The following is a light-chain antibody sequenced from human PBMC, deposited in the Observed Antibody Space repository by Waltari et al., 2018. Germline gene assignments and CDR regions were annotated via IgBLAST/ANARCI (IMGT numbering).Light chain of an antibody. Sequence: DIVMTQSPDSLAVSLGERATINCKSSQSVLYSANNKDYLAWYQQKPGQPAKLLIYWASTRVFGVPDRFSGSGSGTDFTLTISSLQAEDVAVYYCQQYYSIPLTFGGGTKVEIK. V-gene: IGKV4-1*01. CDR1: QSVLYSANNKDY. CDR2: WAS. CDR3: QQYYSIPLT. J-gene: IGKJ4*01.